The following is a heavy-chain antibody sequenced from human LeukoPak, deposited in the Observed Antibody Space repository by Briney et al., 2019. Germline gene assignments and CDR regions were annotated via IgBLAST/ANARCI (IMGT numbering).Heavy chain of an antibody. V-gene: IGHV4-59*01. CDR3: ARVGPNCSSTSCYSAFDY. Sequence: SETLSLICTVSGGSISSYYWSWIRQPPGKGLEWIGYIYYSGSTNYNPSLKSRVTISVDTSKNQFSLKLSSVTAADTAVYYCARVGPNCSSTSCYSAFDYWGQGTLVTVSS. CDR2: IYYSGST. CDR1: GGSISSYY. J-gene: IGHJ4*02. D-gene: IGHD2-2*01.